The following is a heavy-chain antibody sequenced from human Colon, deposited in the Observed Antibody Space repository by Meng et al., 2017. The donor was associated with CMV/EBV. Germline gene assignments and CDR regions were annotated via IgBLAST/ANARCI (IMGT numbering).Heavy chain of an antibody. CDR2: ISSDSAYI. D-gene: IGHD3-22*01. V-gene: IGHV3-21*01. Sequence: GGSLRLSCAGSGFTFSSYSLNWVRRAPGKGLEWVASISSDSAYISYADSVKGRFIISRDNAKDTLHLQMDSLRGEDSAVYYCARDHHLMYYYDTSGYYPWGRGTLVTVSS. CDR1: GFTFSSYS. CDR3: ARDHHLMYYYDTSGYYP. J-gene: IGHJ5*02.